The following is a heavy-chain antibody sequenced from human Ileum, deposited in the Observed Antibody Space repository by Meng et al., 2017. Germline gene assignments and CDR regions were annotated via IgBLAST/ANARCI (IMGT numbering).Heavy chain of an antibody. D-gene: IGHD3-10*02. CDR2: MKPNSGGT. V-gene: IGHV1-2*06. CDR3: ARECSQAGMDV. J-gene: IGHJ6*02. CDR1: GYTFTGCY. Sequence: SVKVSCKASGYTFTGCYMHWVRQAPGQGLEWMGRMKPNSGGTNYAQKFQGRVTMTRDTSNSTAYMELSSLRSDDTAVYFCARECSQAGMDVWGQGTTVTVSS.